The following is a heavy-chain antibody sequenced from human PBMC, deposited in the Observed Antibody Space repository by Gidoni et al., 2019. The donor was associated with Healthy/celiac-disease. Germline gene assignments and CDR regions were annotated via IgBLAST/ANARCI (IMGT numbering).Heavy chain of an antibody. CDR3: AREGGATFPGPRYFDY. CDR1: AAHISSYY. V-gene: IGHV4-59*01. Sequence: QVQLQESGPGLVKPSETLSLTCTAHAAHISSYYWSWIRQPPGKGLDWIGYICYSGNTNYNPSLKNRVTISVDTSKNQFSRKLSSVTAADTAVYYCAREGGATFPGPRYFDYWGQGTLVTVSS. D-gene: IGHD1-26*01. CDR2: ICYSGNT. J-gene: IGHJ4*02.